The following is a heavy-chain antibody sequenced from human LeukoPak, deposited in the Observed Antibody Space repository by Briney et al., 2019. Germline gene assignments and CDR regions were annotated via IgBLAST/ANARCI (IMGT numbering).Heavy chain of an antibody. D-gene: IGHD2-2*01. J-gene: IGHJ4*02. CDR1: GFTFSSYN. V-gene: IGHV3-49*04. CDR3: TRDIVSISQPYYFDY. Sequence: PGGSLRLSCAASGFTFSSYNMNWDRQAPGKGLEWVGFIRSQAYSGTTEYATSVKDRFTISRDDSKSIAYLQMNSLKTEDTAVYYCTRDIVSISQPYYFDYWGQGTLVTVSS. CDR2: IRSQAYSGTT.